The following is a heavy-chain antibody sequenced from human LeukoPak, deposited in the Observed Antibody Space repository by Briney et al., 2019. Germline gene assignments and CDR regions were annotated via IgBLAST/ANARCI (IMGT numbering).Heavy chain of an antibody. V-gene: IGHV3-21*01. CDR1: GFTFSSYS. J-gene: IGHJ6*03. D-gene: IGHD1-26*01. CDR3: ARERKGVGATFSYYYMDV. Sequence: GGSLRLSCAASGFTFSSYSMNWVRQAPGKGLEWVSSISSSSSYIYYADSVKGRFTISRDNAKNSLYLQMNSLRAEDTAVYYCARERKGVGATFSYYYMDVWGKGTTVTVSS. CDR2: ISSSSSYI.